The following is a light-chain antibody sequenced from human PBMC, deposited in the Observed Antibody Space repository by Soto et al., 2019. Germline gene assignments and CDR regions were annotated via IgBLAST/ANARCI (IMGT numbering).Light chain of an antibody. CDR1: QSISSSY. CDR3: QQYGSSSWT. CDR2: GAS. J-gene: IGKJ1*01. Sequence: EIVLTQSPGTLSLSPGKRATLSCRASQSISSSYLAWYQQRLGQAPRLLIYGASSRATGIPDRFSGSGSGTEFTLTISRLEPEDFAVYYCQQYGSSSWTFGQGTKVDIK. V-gene: IGKV3-20*01.